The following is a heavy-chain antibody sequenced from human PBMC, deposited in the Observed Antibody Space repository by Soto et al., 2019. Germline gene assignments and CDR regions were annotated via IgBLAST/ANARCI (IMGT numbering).Heavy chain of an antibody. D-gene: IGHD6-19*01. V-gene: IGHV3-30*18. CDR1: GFTFSSYG. Sequence: PGGSLRLSCAASGFTFSSYGMHWVRQAPGKGLEWVAVISYDGRNKYYADSVKGRFTISRDNSKNTLYLQMNSLRAEDTAVYYCAKDSGQWLDNWFDPWGQGTLVTVSS. CDR2: ISYDGRNK. J-gene: IGHJ5*02. CDR3: AKDSGQWLDNWFDP.